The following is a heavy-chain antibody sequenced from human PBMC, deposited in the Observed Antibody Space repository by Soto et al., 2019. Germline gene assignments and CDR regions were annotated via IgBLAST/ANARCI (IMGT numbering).Heavy chain of an antibody. CDR3: ARVRTSARYSSGWYGMDV. J-gene: IGHJ6*02. Sequence: QVQLVQYGAEVKKPGSSVEVSCKASGGTFSSYAISWVRQAPGEGLEWMGGIIPIFGTANYAQKFQGRVTITADESTSTAYMELSSLRSEDTAVYYCARVRTSARYSSGWYGMDVWGQGTTVTVSS. V-gene: IGHV1-69*01. CDR2: IIPIFGTA. CDR1: GGTFSSYA. D-gene: IGHD6-19*01.